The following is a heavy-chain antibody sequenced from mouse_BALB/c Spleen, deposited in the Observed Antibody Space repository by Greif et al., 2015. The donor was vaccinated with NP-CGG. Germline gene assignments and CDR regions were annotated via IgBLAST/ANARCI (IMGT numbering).Heavy chain of an antibody. J-gene: IGHJ1*01. Sequence: EVHLVESGGGLVQPGGSLKLSCAASGFTFRSYGMSWVRQTPDKRLELVATINSNGGSTYYPDSVKGRFTISRDNAKNTLYLQMSSLKSEDTAMYYCAREGGYYWYFDVWGAGTTVTVSS. V-gene: IGHV5-6-3*01. D-gene: IGHD1-1*02. CDR2: INSNGGST. CDR1: GFTFRSYG. CDR3: AREGGYYWYFDV.